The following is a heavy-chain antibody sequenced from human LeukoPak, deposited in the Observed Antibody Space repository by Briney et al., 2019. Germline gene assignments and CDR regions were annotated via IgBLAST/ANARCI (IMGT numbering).Heavy chain of an antibody. CDR2: INHSGST. CDR3: ARLGRYSSSWYGGAAYYFDY. D-gene: IGHD6-13*01. J-gene: IGHJ4*02. Sequence: SETLSLTCAVYGGSFSGYYWSWIRQPPGKGLEWIGEINHSGSTNYNPSLKSRVTISVDTSKNQFSLKLSSVTAADTAVYYCARLGRYSSSWYGGAAYYFDYWGQGTLVTVSS. CDR1: GGSFSGYY. V-gene: IGHV4-34*01.